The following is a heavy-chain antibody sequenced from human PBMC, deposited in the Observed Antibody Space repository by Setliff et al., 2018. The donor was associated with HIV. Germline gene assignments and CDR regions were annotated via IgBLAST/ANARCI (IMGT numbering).Heavy chain of an antibody. CDR1: GFTFSNHW. J-gene: IGHJ6*02. Sequence: PGGSLRLSCEASGFTFSNHWMHWVRQVPGKGLLWVSRINSDGSARGYADSVKGRFTISADTSKNTLYLQMTRLSAEDTAVYYCARDLDPYFAMAVWGQGTTVTVSS. CDR3: ARDLDPYFAMAV. V-gene: IGHV3-74*01. CDR2: INSDGSAR.